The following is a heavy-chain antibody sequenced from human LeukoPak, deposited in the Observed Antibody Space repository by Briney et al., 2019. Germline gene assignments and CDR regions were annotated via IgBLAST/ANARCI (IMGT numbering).Heavy chain of an antibody. V-gene: IGHV3-30*02. Sequence: GGSLRLSCAASGFTFSSYGMHWVRQAPAKGLEGVAFIRYHGNNRYYVDSVKGRFTISRDNSKNTLYLQMNSLRAEDTAVCYCAKAPVGPAAIGYYMDVWGKGTTVTVSS. CDR3: AKAPVGPAAIGYYMDV. CDR2: IRYHGNNR. J-gene: IGHJ6*03. CDR1: GFTFSSYG. D-gene: IGHD2-2*01.